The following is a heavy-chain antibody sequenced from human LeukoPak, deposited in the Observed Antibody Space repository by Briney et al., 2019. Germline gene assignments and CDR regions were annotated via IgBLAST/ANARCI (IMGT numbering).Heavy chain of an antibody. CDR3: ARGPTVTTRPYYFDY. CDR1: GGTFSSYA. Sequence: SVKVSCKASGGTFSSYAISWVRQAPGQGLEWMGGNIPIFGTANYAQKFQGRVTITADESTSTAYMELSSLRSEDTAVYYCARGPTVTTRPYYFDYWGQGTLVTVSS. CDR2: NIPIFGTA. V-gene: IGHV1-69*01. J-gene: IGHJ4*02. D-gene: IGHD4-17*01.